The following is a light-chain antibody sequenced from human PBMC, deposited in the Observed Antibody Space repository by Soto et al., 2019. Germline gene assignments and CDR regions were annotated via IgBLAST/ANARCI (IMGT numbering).Light chain of an antibody. Sequence: QSVLTQPPSVSGAPGQRVTISCTGSSSNIGAGYDVHWYQQLPGTAPKLLIYGNSNRPSGVPDRFSGSKSGTSASLAITGLQAEDGVDYYSQSYDSTLGVVVCGGGTTLPVL. CDR3: QSYDSTLGVVV. V-gene: IGLV1-40*01. J-gene: IGLJ2*01. CDR1: SSNIGAGYD. CDR2: GNS.